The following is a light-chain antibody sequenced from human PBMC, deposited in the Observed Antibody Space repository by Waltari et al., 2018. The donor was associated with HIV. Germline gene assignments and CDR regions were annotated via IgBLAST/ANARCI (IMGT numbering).Light chain of an antibody. CDR1: SRDLDTYNY. V-gene: IGLV2-14*01. CDR3: ASFTGDNTLM. CDR2: DAN. J-gene: IGLJ3*02. Sequence: QSALTQPASVSGSLGQSITISCVGPSRDLDTYNYVSWYQHHPHKAPRLVIYDANTRPSGVPFRFSGSKSGNTASLTISGLQAEDEADYYCASFTGDNTLMFGGGTKVTVL.